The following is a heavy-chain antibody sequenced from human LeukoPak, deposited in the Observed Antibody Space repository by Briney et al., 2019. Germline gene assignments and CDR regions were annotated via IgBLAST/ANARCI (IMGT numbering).Heavy chain of an antibody. CDR2: INPNSGGT. CDR3: ARGTMVRGVISGMDV. V-gene: IGHV1-2*04. J-gene: IGHJ6*02. D-gene: IGHD3-10*01. Sequence: ASVKVSCKASGHTFTGYCMHWVRQAPGQGLEWMGWINPNSGGTNYAQKFQGWVTMTRDTSISTAYMELSRLRSDDTAVYYCARGTMVRGVISGMDVWGQGTTVTVSS. CDR1: GHTFTGYC.